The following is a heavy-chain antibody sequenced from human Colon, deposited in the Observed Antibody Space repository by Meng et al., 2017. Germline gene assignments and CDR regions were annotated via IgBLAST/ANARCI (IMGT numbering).Heavy chain of an antibody. J-gene: IGHJ4*02. CDR3: TSPIY. V-gene: IGHV1-3*01. D-gene: IGHD3-9*01. CDR2: INLGNGNT. CDR1: GSTISSYA. Sequence: QVQLWMSGAEVKKPAASVKVSCKASGSTISSYAVHWVRQAPGQRLEWMGWINLGNGNTKYSQNFQGRVTITRDTSASTAYMELSSLTSEDTAVYYCTSPIYWGQGTLVTVSS.